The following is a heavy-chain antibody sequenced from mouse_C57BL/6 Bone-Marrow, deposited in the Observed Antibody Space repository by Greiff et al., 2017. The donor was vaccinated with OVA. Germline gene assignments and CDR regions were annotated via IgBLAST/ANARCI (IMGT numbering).Heavy chain of an antibody. V-gene: IGHV1-69*01. D-gene: IGHD2-3*01. CDR2: IDPSDSYT. J-gene: IGHJ3*01. CDR3: ARRRIYDGYYVWFAY. CDR1: GYTFTSYW. Sequence: QVQLQQPGAELVMPGASVKLSCKASGYTFTSYWMHWVKQRPGQGLEWIGEIDPSDSYTNYNQKFKGKSTLTVDKSSSTAYMQLSSLTSEDSAVYYCARRRIYDGYYVWFAYWGQGTLVTVSA.